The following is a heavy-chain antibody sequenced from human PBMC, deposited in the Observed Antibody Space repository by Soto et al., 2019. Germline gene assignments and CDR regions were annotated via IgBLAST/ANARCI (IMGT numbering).Heavy chain of an antibody. CDR2: INAGNGNT. D-gene: IGHD4-17*01. J-gene: IGHJ4*02. V-gene: IGHV1-3*01. CDR1: GYTFTICA. Sequence: ASVKVSCKASGYTFTICAIHWVRQAPGQRLEWMGWINAGNGNTQYSQKFQGRVTITRDTSASTAYMELSSLRSEDTAVYFCARSYGDYVFDYWGQGTLVTVSS. CDR3: ARSYGDYVFDY.